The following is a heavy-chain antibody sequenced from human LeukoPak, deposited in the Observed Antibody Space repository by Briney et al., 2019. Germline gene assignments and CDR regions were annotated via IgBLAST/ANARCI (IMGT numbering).Heavy chain of an antibody. D-gene: IGHD2-21*02. J-gene: IGHJ4*02. CDR3: ARGVTAGDY. V-gene: IGHV3-21*01. CDR2: LSSCGSDI. CDR1: GFTFSGYT. Sequence: PGGSLRLSCAASGFTFSGYTMNWVRQAPGKGLEWVSSLSSCGSDIYYADSLTGRFTICRVNAKNSLYLQMNNLRAEDTALYNCARGVTAGDYWGQGTLVTVSS.